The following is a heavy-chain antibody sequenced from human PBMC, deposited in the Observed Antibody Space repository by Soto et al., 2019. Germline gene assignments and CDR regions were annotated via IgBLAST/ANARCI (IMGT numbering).Heavy chain of an antibody. CDR2: IWYDGSNK. J-gene: IGHJ3*02. V-gene: IGHV3-33*01. CDR1: GFTFSSYG. Sequence: QVQLVESGGGVVQPGRSLRLSCAASGFTFSSYGMHWVRQAPGKGLEWVAVIWYDGSNKYYADSVKGRFTISRDNSKNTLYLQMNSLRAEDTAVYYCARAPGIAAAGQPDAFDIWGQGTMVTVSS. CDR3: ARAPGIAAAGQPDAFDI. D-gene: IGHD6-13*01.